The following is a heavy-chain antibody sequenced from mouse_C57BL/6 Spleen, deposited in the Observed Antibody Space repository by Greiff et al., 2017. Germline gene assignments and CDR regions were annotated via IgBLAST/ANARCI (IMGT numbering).Heavy chain of an antibody. Sequence: EVKVEESGPGLVKPSQSLSLTCSVTGYSITSGYYWNWIRQFPGNKLEWMGYISYDGSNNYNPSLKNRISITRDTSKNQFFLKLNSVTTEDTATYYCARDSPYYYGSSYAMDYWGQGTSVTVSS. CDR1: GYSITSGYY. CDR3: ARDSPYYYGSSYAMDY. CDR2: ISYDGSN. V-gene: IGHV3-6*01. D-gene: IGHD1-1*01. J-gene: IGHJ4*01.